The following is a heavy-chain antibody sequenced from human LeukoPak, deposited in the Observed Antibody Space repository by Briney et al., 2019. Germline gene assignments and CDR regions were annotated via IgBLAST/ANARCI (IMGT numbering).Heavy chain of an antibody. CDR3: ARAQGYCSSTSCYVWGYYYYGMDV. CDR2: ISSSSYI. V-gene: IGHV3-21*01. J-gene: IGHJ6*02. Sequence: GGSLRLSCAASGFTFSSYSMNWVRQAPGKGLEWVSSISSSSYIYYADSVKGRFTISRDNAKNSLYLQMNSLRAEDTAVYYCARAQGYCSSTSCYVWGYYYYGMDVWGQGTTVTVSS. D-gene: IGHD2-2*01. CDR1: GFTFSSYS.